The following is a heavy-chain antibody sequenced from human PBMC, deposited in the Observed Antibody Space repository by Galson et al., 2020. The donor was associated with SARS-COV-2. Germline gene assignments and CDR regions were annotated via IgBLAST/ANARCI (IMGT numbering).Heavy chain of an antibody. J-gene: IGHJ3*02. CDR2: ISYDGSNK. Sequence: GGSLRLSCAASGFTFSSYAMHWVRQAPGKGLEWVEVISYDGSNKYYADSVKGRFTISRDNSKNTLYLQMNSLRAEDTAVYYCARGNDLNAFDIGGQGTMVTVSS. V-gene: IGHV3-30*04. CDR1: GFTFSSYA. CDR3: ARGNDLNAFDI.